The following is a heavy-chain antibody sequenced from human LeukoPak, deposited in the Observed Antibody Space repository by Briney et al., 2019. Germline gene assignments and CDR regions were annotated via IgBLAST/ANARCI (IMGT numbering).Heavy chain of an antibody. CDR2: IYYSGST. J-gene: IGHJ4*02. CDR3: ARGVPAATDY. V-gene: IGHV4-59*01. D-gene: IGHD2-2*01. Sequence: SETLSHTCTVSGGSISSYYWSWIRQPPGKGLEWIGYIYYSGSTNYNPSLKSRVTISVDTSKNQFSLKLSSVTAADTAVYYCARGVPAATDYWGQGTLVTVSS. CDR1: GGSISSYY.